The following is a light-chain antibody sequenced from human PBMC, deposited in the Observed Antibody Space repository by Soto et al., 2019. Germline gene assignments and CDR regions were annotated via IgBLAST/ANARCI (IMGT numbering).Light chain of an antibody. CDR2: ETT. J-gene: IGLJ3*02. Sequence: QSALTQPASVSGSPGQSITISCTGTSSDVGPYNLVSWYQHHPGKVPQLIIYETTKRPSGVSNRFSGSKSGNTASLTISGLQAEDEAHYHCSSYTGDYTLMFAGVTKVTVL. CDR3: SSYTGDYTLM. V-gene: IGLV2-23*01. CDR1: SSDVGPYNL.